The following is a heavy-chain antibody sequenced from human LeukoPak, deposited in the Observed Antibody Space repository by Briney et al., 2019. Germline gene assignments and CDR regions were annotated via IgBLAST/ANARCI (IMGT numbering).Heavy chain of an antibody. CDR3: ARRRSRPDAFDI. D-gene: IGHD1-14*01. J-gene: IGHJ3*02. CDR1: GYSISSGYY. CDR2: IYHSGST. Sequence: SETLSLTCTVSGYSISSGYYWGWIRQPPGKGLEWIGTIYHSGSTYYNPSLKSRVTISVDTSKNQFSLKLSSVTAADTAVYYCARRRSRPDAFDIWGQGTMVTVSS. V-gene: IGHV4-38-2*02.